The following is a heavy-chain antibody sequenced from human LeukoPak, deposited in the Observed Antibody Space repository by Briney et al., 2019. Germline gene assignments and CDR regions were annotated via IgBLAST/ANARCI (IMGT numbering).Heavy chain of an antibody. V-gene: IGHV4-4*07. D-gene: IGHD6-6*01. CDR2: IYASYNT. J-gene: IGHJ3*01. CDR3: AREYSSSSGKNAFDV. Sequence: GRIYASYNTNYNPSLNSRFTMSLDTSKTQFSLTLTPVPAPDTAVYYCAREYSSSSGKNAFDVWGQGTMVTVSS.